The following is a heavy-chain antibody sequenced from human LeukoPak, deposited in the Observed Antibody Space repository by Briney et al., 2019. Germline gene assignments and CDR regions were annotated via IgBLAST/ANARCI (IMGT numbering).Heavy chain of an antibody. CDR1: GFTFSSYW. V-gene: IGHV3-7*01. J-gene: IGHJ6*02. CDR2: IKQDGSEK. Sequence: GGSLRLSCAASGFTFSSYWMSWVRQAPGKGLEWVANIKQDGSEKYYVDSVKGRFTISRDNAKNSLYLQMNSLRAEDTAVYYCARERGSGWYFVRYYYYGMDVWGQGTTVTVPS. D-gene: IGHD6-19*01. CDR3: ARERGSGWYFVRYYYYGMDV.